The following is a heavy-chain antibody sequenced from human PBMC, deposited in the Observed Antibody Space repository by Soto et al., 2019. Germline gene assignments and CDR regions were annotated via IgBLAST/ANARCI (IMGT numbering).Heavy chain of an antibody. CDR2: IYYSGTT. CDR1: GSAISSSNW. Sequence: SDTLSLTFAVSGSAISSSNWWGWIRQPPGKGLEWIGYIYYSGTTYYNPSLKSRVTMSVDTSKNQFSLKLSSVTAADTAVYYCASLAVPYYFDYWGQGTLVTVS. D-gene: IGHD2-2*01. J-gene: IGHJ4*02. CDR3: ASLAVPYYFDY. V-gene: IGHV4-28*01.